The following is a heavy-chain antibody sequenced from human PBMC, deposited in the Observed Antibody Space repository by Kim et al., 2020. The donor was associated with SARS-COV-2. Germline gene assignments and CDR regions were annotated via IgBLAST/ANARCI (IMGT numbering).Heavy chain of an antibody. CDR3: ARGGYSYGADDYYYYYGVDV. Sequence: SETLSLTCTVSGGSISSSSYYWGWIRQPTGKGLEWIGSNYCSGSTYYNPSLKSGVTISVDTSKNQFSLKLSSVTAADTAVYYCARGGYSYGADDYYYYYGVDVWGQGTTVTVAS. CDR2: NYCSGST. CDR1: GGSISSSSYY. D-gene: IGHD5-18*01. J-gene: IGHJ6*02. V-gene: IGHV4-39*01.